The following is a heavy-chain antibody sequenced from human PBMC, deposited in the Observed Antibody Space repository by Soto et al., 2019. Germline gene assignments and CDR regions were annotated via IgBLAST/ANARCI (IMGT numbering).Heavy chain of an antibody. D-gene: IGHD4-17*01. CDR2: IDVGSGNA. CDR1: GFTLSSSA. V-gene: IGHV1-58*01. CDR3: ATDAPPQNGDDAVISDYNFYGMDV. J-gene: IGHJ6*02. Sequence: SVKVSCKTSGFTLSSSAVHWVRQARGHRLQWIGWIDVGSGNANYAQMDQDRVTISRDMSTSTAYMELTSLRPEDTAMYYCATDAPPQNGDDAVISDYNFYGMDVWGQGTTVTVSS.